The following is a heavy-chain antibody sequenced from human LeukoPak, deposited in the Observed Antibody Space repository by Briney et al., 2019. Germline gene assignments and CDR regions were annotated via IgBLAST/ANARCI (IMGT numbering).Heavy chain of an antibody. CDR3: ARDMSTMVRGAPPNIDY. D-gene: IGHD3-10*01. V-gene: IGHV3-21*01. J-gene: IGHJ4*02. CDR2: ISSSSSYI. Sequence: GGSLRLSCAASGFTFSSYSMNWVRPAPGKGLEWVSSISSSSSYIYYAASVKGRFTISRDQAKNLLYLQINSLRAADTAVYYCARDMSTMVRGAPPNIDYWGEGTLVTVS. CDR1: GFTFSSYS.